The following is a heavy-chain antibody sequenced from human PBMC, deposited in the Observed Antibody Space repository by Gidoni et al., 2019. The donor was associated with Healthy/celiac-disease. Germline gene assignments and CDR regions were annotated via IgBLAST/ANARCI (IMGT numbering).Heavy chain of an antibody. CDR1: GFTFSSYW. J-gene: IGHJ4*02. Sequence: EVQLVESGGGLVQPGGSLRLSCAASGFTFSSYWMSWVRQAPGKGLEWLAIIKQDGSEKYYVDSVKGRFTISRDNAKNSLYLQMNSLRAEDTAVYYCARAGNYGDYFVYWGQGTLVTVSS. CDR2: IKQDGSEK. CDR3: ARAGNYGDYFVY. V-gene: IGHV3-7*01. D-gene: IGHD4-17*01.